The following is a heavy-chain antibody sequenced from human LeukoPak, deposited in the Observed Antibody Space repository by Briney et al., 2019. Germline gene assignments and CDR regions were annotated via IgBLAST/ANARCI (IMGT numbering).Heavy chain of an antibody. D-gene: IGHD6-25*01. V-gene: IGHV3-21*01. CDR2: ISSSSSYI. Sequence: GGSLRLSCAASGFTFSSYSMNWVRQAPGKGLEWVSSISSSSSYIYYADSVKGRFTISRDNAKNSLYLQMNSLRAEDTAVYYCARGSSAGFMDFDYCGQGTLVTVSS. CDR1: GFTFSSYS. J-gene: IGHJ4*02. CDR3: ARGSSAGFMDFDY.